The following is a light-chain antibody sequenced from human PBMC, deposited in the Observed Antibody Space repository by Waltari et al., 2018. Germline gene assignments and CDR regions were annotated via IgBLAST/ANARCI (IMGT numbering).Light chain of an antibody. CDR3: QHYVNLPVT. Sequence: EIVLTQSPGTLSLSPGERATLSCRASQSVSRALAWYQQKPGQAPRLLIYAASTRATGVPDRFSGSGSGTDFSLTISRLDPEDFAVYYCQHYVNLPVTFGQGTKVKI. CDR2: AAS. J-gene: IGKJ1*01. V-gene: IGKV3-20*01. CDR1: QSVSRA.